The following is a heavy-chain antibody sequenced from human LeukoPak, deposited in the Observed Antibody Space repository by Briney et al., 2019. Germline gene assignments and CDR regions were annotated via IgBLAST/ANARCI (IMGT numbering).Heavy chain of an antibody. CDR1: GFTFSSYA. V-gene: IGHV3-23*01. CDR2: IRGMPGSI. J-gene: IGHJ4*02. Sequence: PGGSLRLSCAASGFTFSSYAMSWVRQAPGKGLEWVSAIRGMPGSIYYADSVKGRFTISRDNSKNTLYLQMNSLRAEDTAVYYCAKRHYDFWSGFQNQMYYFDYWGQGALVTVSS. CDR3: AKRHYDFWSGFQNQMYYFDY. D-gene: IGHD3-3*01.